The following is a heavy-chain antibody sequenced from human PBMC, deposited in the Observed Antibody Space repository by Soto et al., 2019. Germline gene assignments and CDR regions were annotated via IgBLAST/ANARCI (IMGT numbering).Heavy chain of an antibody. V-gene: IGHV3-23*01. CDR3: AIDSPPGGGMTDVVVAPFDY. D-gene: IGHD3-22*01. J-gene: IGHJ4*02. Sequence: EMQLLESGGDLVQPGGSLRLSCAASGFIFSNYAMSWVRQAPGKGLEWVSAISGSGETTFYAAFVKGRITICRDNYKNALYLQMNSLTAEHTDVYFCAIDSPPGGGMTDVVVAPFDYLGQGTLVTGSS. CDR2: ISGSGETT. CDR1: GFIFSNYA.